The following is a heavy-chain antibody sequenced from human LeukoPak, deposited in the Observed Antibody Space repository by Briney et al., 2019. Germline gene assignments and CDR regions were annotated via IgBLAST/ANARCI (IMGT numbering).Heavy chain of an antibody. J-gene: IGHJ5*02. D-gene: IGHD3-10*01. CDR3: ASQAPSVRGVIYGDGWFDP. V-gene: IGHV3-30*02. Sequence: EPGGSLRLSCAASGFTFSSYGMHWVRQAPGKGLEGVAFIRYDGDNKYYADSVKGRFTISRDNSKNTLYLQMNSLRAEDTAVYYCASQAPSVRGVIYGDGWFDPWGQGTLVTVSS. CDR1: GFTFSSYG. CDR2: IRYDGDNK.